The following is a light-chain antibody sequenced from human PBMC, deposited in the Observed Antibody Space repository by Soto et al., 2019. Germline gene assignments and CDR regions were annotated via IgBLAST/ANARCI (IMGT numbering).Light chain of an antibody. Sequence: QSVLTQPASVSGSPGQSITISCTGTSSDVGGYNYVSWYQQHPGKAPKLMIYEVSNRPSGVSNRFSGSKSGNTASLTISGLQAEDEAGYYCCSYAGSSTVVFGGGTKVTVL. CDR2: EVS. CDR3: CSYAGSSTVV. CDR1: SSDVGGYNY. J-gene: IGLJ2*01. V-gene: IGLV2-14*01.